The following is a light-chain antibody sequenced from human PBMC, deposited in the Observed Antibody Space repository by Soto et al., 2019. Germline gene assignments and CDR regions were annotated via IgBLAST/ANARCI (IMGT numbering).Light chain of an antibody. CDR3: CSYVGSYSYV. CDR1: SSVVGGYKS. CDR2: DVS. Sequence: QSVLTQPRSVSGSPGQSVTVSCIGTSSVVGGYKSVSWYQQYPGKAPKLMIYDVSERPSGVPNRFSGSKSGNTASLTISGLQAEDEADYYCCSYVGSYSYVFRTATKVTVL. J-gene: IGLJ1*01. V-gene: IGLV2-11*01.